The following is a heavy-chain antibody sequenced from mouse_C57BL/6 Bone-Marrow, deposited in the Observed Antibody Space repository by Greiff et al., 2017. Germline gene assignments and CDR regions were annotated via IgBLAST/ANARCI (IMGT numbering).Heavy chain of an antibody. CDR3: ARAWGTTPGAY. D-gene: IGHD1-1*01. CDR2: ISDGGSYT. V-gene: IGHV5-4*01. CDR1: GFTFSSYA. Sequence: DVQLVESGGGLVKPGGSLKLSCAASGFTFSSYAMSWVRQTPEKRLEWVATISDGGSYTYYPDNVKGRFTISRDNAKNNLYLQMSHLKSEDTAMYYCARAWGTTPGAYWGQGTLVTVSA. J-gene: IGHJ3*01.